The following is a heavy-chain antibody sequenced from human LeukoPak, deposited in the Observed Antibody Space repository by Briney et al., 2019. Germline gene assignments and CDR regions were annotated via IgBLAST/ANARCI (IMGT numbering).Heavy chain of an antibody. CDR2: ISSSGSII. CDR3: AIHRTYYYNTSGYSYYFDS. V-gene: IGHV3-11*01. Sequence: GGCLRLSCAASRFTFNDYYMSWIRQAPGKGLEWISYISSSGSIIHYADSVKGRFTISRDNAKNSVYLQMNSLRAEDMAVYYCAIHRTYYYNTSGYSYYFDSWGQGTLVTVPS. D-gene: IGHD3-22*01. CDR1: RFTFNDYY. J-gene: IGHJ4*02.